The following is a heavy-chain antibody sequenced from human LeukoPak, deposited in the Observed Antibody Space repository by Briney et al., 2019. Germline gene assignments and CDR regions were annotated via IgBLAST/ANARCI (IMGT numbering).Heavy chain of an antibody. V-gene: IGHV3-23*01. CDR3: AMSSSAYYFDY. D-gene: IGHD6-6*01. Sequence: GGSLRLSCAASGFTFSSYVMTWVRQAPGKGLEWVSTISGSGGNTYYADSVKGRFTISRHNSKNTLYLQMNSLRAEDTAVYYCAMSSSAYYFDYWGQGTLVTVSS. CDR2: ISGSGGNT. CDR1: GFTFSSYV. J-gene: IGHJ4*02.